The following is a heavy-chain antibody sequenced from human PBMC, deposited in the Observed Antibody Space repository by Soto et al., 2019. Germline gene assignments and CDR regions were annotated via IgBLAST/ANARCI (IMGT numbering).Heavy chain of an antibody. V-gene: IGHV3-48*02. Sequence: EVQLVESGGGLVQPGGSLRLSCAASGFTFSIYSMNWVRQAPGKGLEWVSYITGRSSNIYYAGSLKGRFTISRDNAQNSLYLDLNSLRDDVTAVYYFAFVTYSSYFVGSLDYFVQVPLLTVSS. J-gene: IGHJ4*02. CDR3: AFVTYSSYFVGSLDY. CDR1: GFTFSIYS. D-gene: IGHD2-15*01. CDR2: ITGRSSNI.